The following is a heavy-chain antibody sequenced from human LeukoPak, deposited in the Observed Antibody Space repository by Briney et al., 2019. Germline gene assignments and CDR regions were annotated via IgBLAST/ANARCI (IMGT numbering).Heavy chain of an antibody. CDR3: ARGRGYTYGVVY. CDR2: FYNSGST. CDR1: GGSVSSGSHY. Sequence: SETLSLTCTVSGGSVSSGSHYWSWIRQPPGKGLEWIGLFYNSGSTNYNPSLKSRVTISVDTSKNQFSLKLTSVTAADTAVYYCARGRGYTYGVVYWGQGTLVTVSS. D-gene: IGHD5-18*01. V-gene: IGHV4-61*01. J-gene: IGHJ4*02.